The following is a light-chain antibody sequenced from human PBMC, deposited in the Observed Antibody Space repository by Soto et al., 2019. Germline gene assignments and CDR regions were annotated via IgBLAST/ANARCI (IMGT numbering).Light chain of an antibody. V-gene: IGKV2-28*01. CDR2: LGS. Sequence: DIVMTQSPLSLPVTPGEPASISCRSSQSLLHSNGYNYLDWYLQKPGQSPQLLIYLGSNRASGVPDRFGGSEAGTDFTLKISRVEAEDVGVYYWMQALQPPRYTFGQGTKLDI. J-gene: IGKJ2*01. CDR3: MQALQPPRYT. CDR1: QSLLHSNGYNY.